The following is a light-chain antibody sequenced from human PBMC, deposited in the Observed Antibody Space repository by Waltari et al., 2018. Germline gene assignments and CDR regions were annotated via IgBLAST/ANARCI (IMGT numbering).Light chain of an antibody. Sequence: EIVLTQSPPTLSVFPGEIATLSCRATQSIRSNLAWYQHKPGQAPRLLIYGASTRATGIPARFSGSGSGTEFTLTISSLQSEDFAVYFCQQYDNWLGTFGQGTKVEIK. CDR2: GAS. CDR1: QSIRSN. J-gene: IGKJ1*01. V-gene: IGKV3-15*01. CDR3: QQYDNWLGT.